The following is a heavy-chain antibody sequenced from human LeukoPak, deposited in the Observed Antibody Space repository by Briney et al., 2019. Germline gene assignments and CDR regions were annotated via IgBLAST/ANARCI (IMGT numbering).Heavy chain of an antibody. CDR1: GFTFSDYY. Sequence: GGSLRLSCAASGFTFSDYYMNWIRQAPGKGLEWVSYISSSGSTIYYADSVKGRFTISRDNSKNTLYLQMNSLRAEDTAVYYCAKARAPGIAAAGDYWGQGTLVTVSS. J-gene: IGHJ4*02. CDR2: ISSSGSTI. V-gene: IGHV3-11*01. CDR3: AKARAPGIAAAGDY. D-gene: IGHD6-13*01.